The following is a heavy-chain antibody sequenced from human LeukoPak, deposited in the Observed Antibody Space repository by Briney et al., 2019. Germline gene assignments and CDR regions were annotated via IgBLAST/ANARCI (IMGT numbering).Heavy chain of an antibody. CDR2: IYTSGST. CDR1: GGSISSYY. V-gene: IGHV4-4*07. Sequence: ASETLSLTCTVSGGSISSYYWSWIRQPAGKGLEWIGRIYTSGSTNYNPSLKSRVTMSVDTSKNQFSLKLSSVTAADTAVYYCARVSHGDYVGVGAFDIWGQGTMVTVSS. J-gene: IGHJ3*02. D-gene: IGHD4-17*01. CDR3: ARVSHGDYVGVGAFDI.